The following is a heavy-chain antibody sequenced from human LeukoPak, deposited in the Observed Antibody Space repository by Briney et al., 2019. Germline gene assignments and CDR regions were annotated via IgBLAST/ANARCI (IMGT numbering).Heavy chain of an antibody. CDR2: MYSGGSK. CDR1: GFTVSSNY. J-gene: IGHJ4*02. D-gene: IGHD6-13*01. CDR3: ARASIAAAGYYFDY. V-gene: IGHV3-66*01. Sequence: GGSLRLSCAASGFTVSSNYMTWVRQAPGKGPEWVSVMYSGGSKFYADSVKDRFSVSRDNSKNIFYLQMNGLRADDTAVYYCARASIAAAGYYFDYWGQGALVTVSS.